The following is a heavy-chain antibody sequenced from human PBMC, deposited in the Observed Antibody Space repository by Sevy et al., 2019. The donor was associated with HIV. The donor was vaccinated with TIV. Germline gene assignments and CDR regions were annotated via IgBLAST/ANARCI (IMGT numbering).Heavy chain of an antibody. CDR1: GFTFSNHA. D-gene: IGHD2-8*02. J-gene: IGHJ3*02. CDR2: IRYDGTNE. CDR3: ARDRKVLLVVYAIPFDVFDI. Sequence: GGSLRLSCAASGFTFSNHAMLWVRQAPGKGLEWVAFIRYDGTNEYYADSVKGRFTISRDNSKNTLYLQMNSLRPEDTAVYYCARDRKVLLVVYAIPFDVFDIWGQGTMVTVSS. V-gene: IGHV3-30*02.